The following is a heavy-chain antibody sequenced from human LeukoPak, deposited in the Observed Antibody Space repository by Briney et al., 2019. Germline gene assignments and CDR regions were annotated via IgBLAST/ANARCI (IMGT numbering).Heavy chain of an antibody. CDR3: ARESGSILGPMDV. J-gene: IGHJ6*04. CDR1: GYTFTGYY. Sequence: ASVKVSCTASGYTFTGYYMHWVRQAPGQGLEWMGWINPNSGDTNYAQKFQGWVTMTRDTSISTAYMELSRLRSDDTAAYYCARESGSILGPMDVWGKGTTVTVSS. D-gene: IGHD3-3*01. CDR2: INPNSGDT. V-gene: IGHV1-2*04.